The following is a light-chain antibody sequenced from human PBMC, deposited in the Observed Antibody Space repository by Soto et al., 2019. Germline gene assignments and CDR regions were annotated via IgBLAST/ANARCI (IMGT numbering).Light chain of an antibody. CDR2: GAA. CDR3: QQYSDSVLT. Sequence: EIVLTHSPATLSLSPGERATLSCRASQTLTSNYLAWYQQKPGQAPRLLIHGAASRATGIPDRFSGSRSGTDVTLTISRLEPEDFAVYYCQQYSDSVLTFGGGTKVEIK. CDR1: QTLTSNY. V-gene: IGKV3-20*01. J-gene: IGKJ4*01.